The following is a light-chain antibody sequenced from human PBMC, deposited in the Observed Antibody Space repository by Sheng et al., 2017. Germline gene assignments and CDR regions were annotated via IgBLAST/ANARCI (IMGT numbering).Light chain of an antibody. J-gene: IGLJ1*01. V-gene: IGLV6-57*01. CDR2: EDH. CDR1: SGSIDSNY. Sequence: FVLTQPNSVSESPGRTVTISCTRSSGSIDSNYVQWYQQRPGSSPSTVIYEDHQRPSGVPDRFSGSIDSSSNSASLTISGLRPEDEADYYCQSYDSSDRNVFGSGTKVTVL. CDR3: QSYDSSDRNV.